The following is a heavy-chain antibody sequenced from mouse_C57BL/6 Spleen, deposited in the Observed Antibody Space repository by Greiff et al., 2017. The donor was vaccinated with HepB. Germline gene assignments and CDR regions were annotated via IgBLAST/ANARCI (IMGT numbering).Heavy chain of an antibody. D-gene: IGHD2-4*01. J-gene: IGHJ4*01. CDR2: IDPSDSYT. CDR1: GYTFTSYW. Sequence: VQLQQPGAELVKPGASVKLSCKASGYTFTSYWMQWVKQRPGQGLEWIGEIDPSDSYTNYNQKFKGKATLTVDTSSSTAYMQLSSLTSEDSAVYYCARRSPYDYDGVDYWGQGTSVTVSS. CDR3: ARRSPYDYDGVDY. V-gene: IGHV1-50*01.